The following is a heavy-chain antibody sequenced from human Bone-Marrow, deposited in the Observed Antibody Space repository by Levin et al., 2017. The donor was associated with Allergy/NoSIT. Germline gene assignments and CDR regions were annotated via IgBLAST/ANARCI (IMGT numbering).Heavy chain of an antibody. D-gene: IGHD3-9*01. CDR2: THHSEGT. J-gene: IGHJ3*02. Sequence: SETLSLTCAVSGGSFSGYYWSWIRQPPGKGLEWIGETHHSEGTSYNPSLKSRLTISMDTSKKHFSLTLSSVTVADTAVYYCAGGLPLDFDILLGPDVFDIWAQGTMVTVSS. CDR1: GGSFSGYY. CDR3: AGGLPLDFDILLGPDVFDI. V-gene: IGHV4-34*01.